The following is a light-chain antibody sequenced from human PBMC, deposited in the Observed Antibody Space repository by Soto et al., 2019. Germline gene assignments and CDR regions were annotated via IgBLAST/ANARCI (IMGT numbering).Light chain of an antibody. CDR3: RSFTSRFTFV. CDR1: RSDVGAYNY. CDR2: EVT. J-gene: IGLJ1*01. V-gene: IGLV2-14*01. Sequence: QSVLTQPASVSGSPGQSIAISCTGTRSDVGAYNYVSWYQQHPGKAPKLMISEVTNRPSGVSDRFSGSKSGNTASLTISGLQAADEADYYCRSFTSRFTFVFGTGPKV.